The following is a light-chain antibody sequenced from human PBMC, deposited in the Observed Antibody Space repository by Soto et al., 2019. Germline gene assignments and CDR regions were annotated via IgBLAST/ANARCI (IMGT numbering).Light chain of an antibody. CDR1: QSVTSY. V-gene: IGKV3-15*01. J-gene: IGKJ1*01. CDR2: DAS. CDR3: QQYNDWPLT. Sequence: EIVLTQSPGTLSLSPGERATLSCRASQSVTSYLAWYQQKPGQAPRLLIYDASNRATGIPARFSGTGSGTEFTLTISSLQSEDFALYYCQQYNDWPLTFGRGTKVDIK.